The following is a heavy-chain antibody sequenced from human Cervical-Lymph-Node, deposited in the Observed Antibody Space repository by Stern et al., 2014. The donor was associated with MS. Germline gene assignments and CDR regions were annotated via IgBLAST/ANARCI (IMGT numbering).Heavy chain of an antibody. CDR2: INPSDGRT. Sequence: VQLVESGAEVRMPGASVKVSCKTSGYTFTIYYMHWVRQAPGQGLEWMGIINPSDGRTSYAQNLRGRITMTRDTSTSTVFMELSSLRSEDTAVYFCARDHDVLFLARGYFDSWGQGTLVTVSS. CDR3: ARDHDVLFLARGYFDS. D-gene: IGHD2-8*02. V-gene: IGHV1-46*01. J-gene: IGHJ4*02. CDR1: GYTFTIYY.